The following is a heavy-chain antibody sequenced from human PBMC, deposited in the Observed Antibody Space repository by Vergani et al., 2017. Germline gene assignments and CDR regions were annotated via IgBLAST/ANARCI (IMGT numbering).Heavy chain of an antibody. J-gene: IGHJ4*02. CDR3: ATIGYRRWGYYFYY. CDR2: ICHTEDT. CDR1: GDSISRNNC. D-gene: IGHD2-2*02. Sequence: QVQLQESGPGLVKTPGTLSLTCAVSGDSISRNNCWTWVRQPPGKGLGWIGEICHTEDTKYSPSLKSRVTVSVDESSNLFFLRINSVTDADTAVYYCATIGYRRWGYYFYYWGQGILVTVSS. V-gene: IGHV4-4*03.